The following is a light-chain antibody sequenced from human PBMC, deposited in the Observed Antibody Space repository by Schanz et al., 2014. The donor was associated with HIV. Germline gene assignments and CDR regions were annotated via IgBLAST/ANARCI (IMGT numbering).Light chain of an antibody. CDR3: AVWDDSLKGI. V-gene: IGLV1-40*01. CDR2: DDN. Sequence: QSVLTQPLSVSRAPGQRVTISCTGSSSNIGAGYDVHWYQQVPGTAPKLLIFDDNSRPSGVPDRFSASKSGTSASLAITGLQSEDEADYYCAVWDDSLKGIFGGGIKLTVL. J-gene: IGLJ2*01. CDR1: SSNIGAGYD.